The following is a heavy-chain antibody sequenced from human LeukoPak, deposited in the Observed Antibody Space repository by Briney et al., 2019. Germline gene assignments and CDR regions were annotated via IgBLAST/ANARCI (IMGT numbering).Heavy chain of an antibody. Sequence: GGSLRLSCAVSGITLSNYGMSWVRQAPGKGLEWVAGISGSGGSTYYADSAKGRFTISRDNSKNTLYLQMNSLRAEDTAVYYCAKDTGGPFDYWGQGTLVTVSS. CDR3: AKDTGGPFDY. D-gene: IGHD3-10*01. V-gene: IGHV3-23*01. CDR1: GITLSNYG. CDR2: ISGSGGST. J-gene: IGHJ4*02.